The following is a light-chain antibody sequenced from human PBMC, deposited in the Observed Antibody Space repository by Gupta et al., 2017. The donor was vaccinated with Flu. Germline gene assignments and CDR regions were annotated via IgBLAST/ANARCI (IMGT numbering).Light chain of an antibody. Sequence: VGDRVTITCRASQSISGWLSWYQQKPGKAPKLLFYKASTLESGVPSWISGSGLGTEFTLTISRLQPDDFATYYCQEYNSYWAFGQGTKVEIK. CDR2: KAS. V-gene: IGKV1-5*03. CDR1: QSISGW. CDR3: QEYNSYWA. J-gene: IGKJ1*01.